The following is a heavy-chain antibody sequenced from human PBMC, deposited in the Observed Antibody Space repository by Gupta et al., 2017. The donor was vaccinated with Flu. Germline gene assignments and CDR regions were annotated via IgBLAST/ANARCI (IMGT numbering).Heavy chain of an antibody. Sequence: YTLNWVRQAPGKGLEWLSCISSSSSSIFYADSVKGRFTISRDNAKNTLFLQMNSLRAEDTAVYYCVRDEVGYDYNDYALGYWGQGTLVTVSS. D-gene: IGHD2-2*03. V-gene: IGHV3-21*06. CDR3: VRDEVGYDYNDYALGY. CDR2: ISSSSSSI. CDR1: YT. J-gene: IGHJ4*02.